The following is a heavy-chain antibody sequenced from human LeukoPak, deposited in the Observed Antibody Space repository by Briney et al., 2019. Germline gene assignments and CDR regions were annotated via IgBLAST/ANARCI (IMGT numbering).Heavy chain of an antibody. CDR3: AREGGYGDYIHASDV. D-gene: IGHD4-17*01. CDR2: IFYRGNT. Sequence: SETLSPTCTVSGGSIRGSSFYWGWIRQPPGGGLEFIGSIFYRGNTYYNPSLKSRVTISVDTSRNQFSLKLTSMTAADTAIYYCAREGGYGDYIHASDVWGQGTMVTVSS. V-gene: IGHV4-39*07. J-gene: IGHJ3*01. CDR1: GGSIRGSSFY.